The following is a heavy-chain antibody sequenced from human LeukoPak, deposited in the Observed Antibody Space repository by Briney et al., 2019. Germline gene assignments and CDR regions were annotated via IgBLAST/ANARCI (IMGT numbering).Heavy chain of an antibody. Sequence: GGSLRLSSVFCGVTFGRDEMECVRQAPGKGLEWVSYISSSGSTVYYADSVKGRLTISRDNAKNSLYLQMNSLRAEDTAVYYCARVAVVAFDIWGQGTMVTVSS. V-gene: IGHV3-48*03. CDR1: GVTFGRDE. D-gene: IGHD2-21*01. CDR2: ISSSGSTV. J-gene: IGHJ3*02. CDR3: ARVAVVAFDI.